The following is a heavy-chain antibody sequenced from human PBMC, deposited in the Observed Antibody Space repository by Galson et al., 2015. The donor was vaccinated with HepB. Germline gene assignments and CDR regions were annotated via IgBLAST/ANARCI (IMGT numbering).Heavy chain of an antibody. CDR3: ARRRTSFANAYQMDV. CDR2: IYYTGST. J-gene: IGHJ6*03. Sequence: SDTLSLTCTVSGGSIGSYYWSWIRQPPGKGLEWIGHIYYTGSTNYNPSLQSRVTMSVDTSENQFSLKLSSVTAADTALYYCARRRTSFANAYQMDVWGKGATVTVSS. V-gene: IGHV4-59*07. D-gene: IGHD1-14*01. CDR1: GGSIGSYY.